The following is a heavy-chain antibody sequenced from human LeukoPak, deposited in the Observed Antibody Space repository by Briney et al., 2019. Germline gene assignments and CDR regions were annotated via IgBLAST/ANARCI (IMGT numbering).Heavy chain of an antibody. V-gene: IGHV4-39*07. Sequence: SETLSLTCTVSGGSISSSSYYWGWIRQPPGKGLEWIGSIYYSGSTYYNPSLKSRVTISVDTSKNQFSLKLSSVTAADTAVYYCARLYSSGPGGMNWFDPWGQGTLVTVSS. J-gene: IGHJ5*02. D-gene: IGHD6-19*01. CDR3: ARLYSSGPGGMNWFDP. CDR1: GGSISSSSYY. CDR2: IYYSGST.